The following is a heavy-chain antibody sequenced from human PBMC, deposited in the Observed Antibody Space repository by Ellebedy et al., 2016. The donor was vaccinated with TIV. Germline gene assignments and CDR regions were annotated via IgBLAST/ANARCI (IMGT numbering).Heavy chain of an antibody. CDR2: INQGGSEK. Sequence: PGGSLRLSCAASGFTFSDSWRSGVRQAPGKGLGWVTNINQGGSEKNSLDSVKGRFTVSRDKAKNSLSLQMNSLRAEDTAVYYCSRGHYGMDVWGQGTTVTVSS. J-gene: IGHJ6*02. CDR3: SRGHYGMDV. V-gene: IGHV3-7*03. CDR1: GFTFSDSW.